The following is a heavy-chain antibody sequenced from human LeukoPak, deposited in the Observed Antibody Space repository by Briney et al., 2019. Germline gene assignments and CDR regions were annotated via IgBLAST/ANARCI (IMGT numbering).Heavy chain of an antibody. CDR3: ARAHYYDSSGYYYDVT. V-gene: IGHV3-21*01. CDR1: GFSFSNYG. D-gene: IGHD3-22*01. J-gene: IGHJ5*02. CDR2: ISSSSSYI. Sequence: GGSLRLSCAASGFSFSNYGMSWVRQAPGKGLEWVSSISSSSSYIYYADSVKGRFTISRDNAKNSLYLQMNSLRAEDTAVYYCARAHYYDSSGYYYDVTWGQGTLVTVSS.